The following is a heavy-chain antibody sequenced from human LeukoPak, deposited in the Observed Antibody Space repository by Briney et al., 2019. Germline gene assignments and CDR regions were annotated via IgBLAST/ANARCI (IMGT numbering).Heavy chain of an antibody. CDR2: IYHSGST. V-gene: IGHV4-30-2*01. D-gene: IGHD2-15*01. J-gene: IGHJ6*03. Sequence: PSETLSLTCAVSGGSISSGGYSWSWIRQPPGKGLEWIGYIYHSGSTYYNPSLKSRVTISVDRSKNQFSLKLSSVTAADTAVYYCAREYCSGGSCPEPGDYYYYMDVWGKGTTVTVSS. CDR3: AREYCSGGSCPEPGDYYYYMDV. CDR1: GGSISSGGYS.